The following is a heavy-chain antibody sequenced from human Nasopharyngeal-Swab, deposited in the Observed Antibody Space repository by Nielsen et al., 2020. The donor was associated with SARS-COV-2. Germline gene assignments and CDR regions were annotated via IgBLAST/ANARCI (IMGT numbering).Heavy chain of an antibody. CDR2: MNPNSGNT. CDR3: ARGHRGYSGYDYYYYYMDV. V-gene: IGHV1-8*01. J-gene: IGHJ6*03. D-gene: IGHD5-12*01. Sequence: WVRQAPGQGLEWMGWMNPNSGNTGYAQKFQGRVTMTRNTSISTAYMELSSLRSEDTAVYYRARGHRGYSGYDYYYYYMDVWGKGTTVTVSS.